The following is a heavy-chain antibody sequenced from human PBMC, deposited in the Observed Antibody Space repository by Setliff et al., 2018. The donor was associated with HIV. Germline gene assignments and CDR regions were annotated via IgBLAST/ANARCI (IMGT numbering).Heavy chain of an antibody. CDR1: GYTLTDYY. CDR3: ARKSLTGTIDP. D-gene: IGHD1-1*01. V-gene: IGHV1-2*02. J-gene: IGHJ5*02. CDR2: VNPHDGGT. Sequence: ASVKVSCKASGYTLTDYYVQWVRQAPGQGLEWMGWVNPHDGGTYYAQSLEGRVTMTRDTSTSTAYMELSRLRSDDTAVYYCARKSLTGTIDPRGQGTLVTVSS.